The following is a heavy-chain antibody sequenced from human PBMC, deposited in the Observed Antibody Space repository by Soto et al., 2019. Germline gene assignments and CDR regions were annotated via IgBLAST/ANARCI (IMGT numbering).Heavy chain of an antibody. CDR1: GFTFSSYW. D-gene: IGHD3-16*02. V-gene: IGHV3-74*01. Sequence: EVQLVESGGGLVQPGGSLRLSRAAAGFTFSSYWMHWVRQAPGKGLVWVSRINSDGSSTSYADSVKGRFTISRDNAKKTLYLQMNSLRAEDTAVYYCARGRDYVWGSYRPGDDYWGQGTLVTVSS. J-gene: IGHJ4*02. CDR3: ARGRDYVWGSYRPGDDY. CDR2: INSDGSST.